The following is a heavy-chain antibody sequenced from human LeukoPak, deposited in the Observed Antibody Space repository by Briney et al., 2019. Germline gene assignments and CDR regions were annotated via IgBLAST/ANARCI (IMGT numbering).Heavy chain of an antibody. V-gene: IGHV6-1*01. J-gene: IGHJ4*02. CDR1: GDSVSSNSAS. D-gene: IGHD1-1*01. CDR3: ARDPDSSNEWGPFDY. Sequence: SQTLSLTCAVSGDSVSSNSASWNWIRQSPSGGLEWPGRTYYRSKWSNDYAPSVKSRITINPDTSKNEFSLQLDSVTPEDTAVYYCARDPDSSNEWGPFDYWGQGTLVTVSS. CDR2: TYYRSKWSN.